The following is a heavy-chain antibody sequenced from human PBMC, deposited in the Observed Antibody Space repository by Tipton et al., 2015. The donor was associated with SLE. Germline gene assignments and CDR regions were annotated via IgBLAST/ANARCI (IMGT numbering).Heavy chain of an antibody. CDR2: IYPGDSDT. V-gene: IGHV5-51*03. CDR3: ARLFCSSTSCYYDY. D-gene: IGHD2-2*01. Sequence: VQLVQSGAEVKKPGESLKISCQGYGYSFTNYWIGWVRQMPGKGLEWLGIIYPGDSDTRYSASFQGQVTISADKSITTAYLQWSSLKASDTAMYYCARLFCSSTSCYYDYWGQGTLVTVSS. J-gene: IGHJ4*02. CDR1: GYSFTNYW.